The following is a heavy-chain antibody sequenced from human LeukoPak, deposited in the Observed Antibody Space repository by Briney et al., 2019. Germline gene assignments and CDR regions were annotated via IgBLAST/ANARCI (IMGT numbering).Heavy chain of an antibody. CDR3: TSDTYYYDSTGLGHWFDP. CDR2: INPNSGGT. J-gene: IGHJ5*02. D-gene: IGHD3-22*01. V-gene: IGHV1-2*02. CDR1: GYTFTGYY. Sequence: WASVTVSFTASGYTFTGYYMHWVRQAPGQGLEWMGWINPNSGGTNYAQKFQGRVTMTWDTSISTAYMELSSLRSDDTAVYYYTSDTYYYDSTGLGHWFDPWGQGTLVTVSS.